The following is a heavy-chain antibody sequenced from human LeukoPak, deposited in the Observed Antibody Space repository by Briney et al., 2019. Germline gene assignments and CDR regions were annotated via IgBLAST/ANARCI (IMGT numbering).Heavy chain of an antibody. J-gene: IGHJ3*02. D-gene: IGHD6-13*01. CDR2: INWNGGST. CDR1: GFTFDDYG. CDR3: ASSDSSSWCSGYAFDI. Sequence: GGSLRLSCAASGFTFDDYGMSWIRQAPGKGLEWVSGINWNGGSTGNADSVKGRSTISRNTTNNSLSLLMNSLAADDTALYYCASSDSSSWCSGYAFDIWGQGTMVTVSS. V-gene: IGHV3-20*04.